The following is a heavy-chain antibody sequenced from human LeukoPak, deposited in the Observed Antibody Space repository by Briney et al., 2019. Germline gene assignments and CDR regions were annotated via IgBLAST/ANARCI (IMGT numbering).Heavy chain of an antibody. D-gene: IGHD1-26*01. Sequence: GGSLRLSCAASGFTFDDYGMSWVRQAPGKGLEWVSGINWNGGSTGYADSVKGRFTISRDNAKNSLYLQMNSLRAEDTALYHCARPRGAHDAFDIWGQGTMVTVSS. CDR1: GFTFDDYG. J-gene: IGHJ3*02. CDR2: INWNGGST. CDR3: ARPRGAHDAFDI. V-gene: IGHV3-20*01.